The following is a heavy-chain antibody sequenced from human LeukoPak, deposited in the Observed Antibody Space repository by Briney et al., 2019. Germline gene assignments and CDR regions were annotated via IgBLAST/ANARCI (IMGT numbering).Heavy chain of an antibody. CDR3: AKEGHLAVANTVHTFDI. CDR2: ISSSSRTK. D-gene: IGHD6-19*01. CDR1: GFTFSSYN. J-gene: IGHJ3*02. Sequence: GGSLRLSCEGSGFTFSSYNMNWVRQAPGKGREGVAYISSSSRTKYYADSVKGGLTISRDNSKKTLYIRMNSLRAEDTAVYYCAKEGHLAVANTVHTFDIWGQGTMVTVSS. V-gene: IGHV3-48*01.